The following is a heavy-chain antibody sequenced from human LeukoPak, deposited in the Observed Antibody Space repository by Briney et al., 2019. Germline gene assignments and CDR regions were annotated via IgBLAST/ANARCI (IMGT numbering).Heavy chain of an antibody. D-gene: IGHD3-16*01. CDR3: AKGHTDYGTGFDL. Sequence: QPGGTLRLSCAASGFTFSSYSMNWVRQAPGKGLEWVSYISSSSSTIYSADSVKCRFTISRDNSRNTLYLQMNSLRVEDTAVYYCAKGHTDYGTGFDLWGQGNLLFVSS. V-gene: IGHV3-48*01. CDR2: ISSSSSTI. CDR1: GFTFSSYS. J-gene: IGHJ4*02.